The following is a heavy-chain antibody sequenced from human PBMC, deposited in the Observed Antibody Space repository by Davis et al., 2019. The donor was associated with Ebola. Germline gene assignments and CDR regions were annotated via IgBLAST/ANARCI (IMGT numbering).Heavy chain of an antibody. D-gene: IGHD1-26*01. CDR3: AHRGSGSYTHYFDY. J-gene: IGHJ4*02. CDR1: GFSLSTSGMC. V-gene: IGHV2-70*12. CDR2: IDWDDDK. Sequence: SGPTLVKPTQTLTLTCTFSGFSLSTSGMCVSWIRQPPGKALEWLARIDWDDDKYYSTSLKTRLTISKDTSKNQVVLTMTNMDPVDTATYYCAHRGSGSYTHYFDYWGQGTLVTVSS.